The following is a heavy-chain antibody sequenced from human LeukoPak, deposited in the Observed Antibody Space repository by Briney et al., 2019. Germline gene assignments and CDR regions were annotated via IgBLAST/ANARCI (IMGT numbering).Heavy chain of an antibody. CDR1: GYTFTSYG. D-gene: IGHD6-19*01. J-gene: IGHJ4*02. Sequence: ASVKVSCKASGYTFTSYGISWVRQAPGQGLEWMGWISAYNGNTNYAQKLQGRVTMTTDTSTSTAYMELRSLRSDDTAVYYCAGETAVAGDGQDYFDYWGQGTLVTVSS. V-gene: IGHV1-18*01. CDR2: ISAYNGNT. CDR3: AGETAVAGDGQDYFDY.